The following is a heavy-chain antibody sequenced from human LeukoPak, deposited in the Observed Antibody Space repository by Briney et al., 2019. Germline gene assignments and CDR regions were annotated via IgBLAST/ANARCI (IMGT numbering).Heavy chain of an antibody. Sequence: SETLSLTCTVSGYSISSGYYWSWIRQPPGEGLEWIGEINHSGSTNYNPSLKSRVTISVDTSKNQFSLKLSSVTAADTAVYYCARGRLLWFGELLGIFDYWGQGTLVTVSS. J-gene: IGHJ4*02. CDR1: GYSISSGYY. V-gene: IGHV4-38-2*02. CDR2: INHSGST. CDR3: ARGRLLWFGELLGIFDY. D-gene: IGHD3-10*01.